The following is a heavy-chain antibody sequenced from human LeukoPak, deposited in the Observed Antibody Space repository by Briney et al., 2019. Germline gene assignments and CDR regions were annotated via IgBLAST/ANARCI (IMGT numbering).Heavy chain of an antibody. CDR1: SGSISSGDYY. J-gene: IGHJ4*02. D-gene: IGHD3-22*01. CDR2: IYYRGST. CDR3: ARETQYYYDNSGYFDY. Sequence: SETLSLTCTVSSGSISSGDYYWSWIRQPPGKGLEWIGYIYYRGSTYYNLSLKSRVTISVDTSKNQFSLKLSSVTAADTAVYYCARETQYYYDNSGYFDYWGQGTLVTVSS. V-gene: IGHV4-30-4*01.